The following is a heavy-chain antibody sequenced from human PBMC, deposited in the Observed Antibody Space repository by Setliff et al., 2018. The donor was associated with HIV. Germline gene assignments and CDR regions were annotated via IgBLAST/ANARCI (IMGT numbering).Heavy chain of an antibody. V-gene: IGHV4-4*07. D-gene: IGHD3-10*01. CDR1: GGSISRYY. CDR2: IYGSGDT. J-gene: IGHJ6*03. CDR3: SRGYITLDRGVGDYMDV. Sequence: SETLSLTCTVSGGSISRYYWNWIRQPAGKGLEWIGRIYGSGDTNYNPSLKSRVTMSIDTSNNRFSPRLTPVTAADTAVYYCSRGYITLDRGVGDYMDVWGKGTTVTVSS.